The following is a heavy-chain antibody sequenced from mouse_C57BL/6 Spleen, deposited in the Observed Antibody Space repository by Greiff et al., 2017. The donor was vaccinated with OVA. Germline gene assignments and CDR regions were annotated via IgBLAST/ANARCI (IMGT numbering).Heavy chain of an antibody. CDR2: IRSKSNNYAT. Sequence: DVKVEESGGGLVQPKGSLKLSCAASGFSFNTYAMNWVRQAPGKGLEWVARIRSKSNNYATYYADSVKDRFTISRDDSESMLYLQMNNLKTEDTAMYYCVNGNYDYYAMDYWGQGTSVTVSS. CDR1: GFSFNTYA. D-gene: IGHD2-1*01. V-gene: IGHV10-1*01. J-gene: IGHJ4*01. CDR3: VNGNYDYYAMDY.